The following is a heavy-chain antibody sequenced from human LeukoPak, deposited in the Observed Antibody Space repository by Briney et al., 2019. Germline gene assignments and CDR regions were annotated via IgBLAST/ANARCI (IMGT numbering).Heavy chain of an antibody. Sequence: GESLKISCQASGYNFPTYWIAWVRQMPGKGLEWMGIIYPGTYDTRYSPSFRGQVTISADKSISTAYVQWNSLQASDTAMYYCVRRGDTRWFDPWGQGTLVIVSS. V-gene: IGHV5-51*01. CDR1: GYNFPTYW. D-gene: IGHD5-18*01. CDR2: IYPGTYDT. J-gene: IGHJ5*02. CDR3: VRRGDTRWFDP.